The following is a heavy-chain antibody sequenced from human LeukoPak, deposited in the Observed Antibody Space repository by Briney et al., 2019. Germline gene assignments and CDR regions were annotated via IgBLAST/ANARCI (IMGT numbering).Heavy chain of an antibody. CDR1: GYTFSIFG. V-gene: IGHV1-18*01. J-gene: IGHJ4*02. CDR2: ISAYNGNT. Sequence: ASVKVSRKASGYTFSIFGISWVRQAPGQGLEWMGWISAYNGNTNYAQKFQDRVTMTTDTSTSTAYMELRGLRSDDTAMYYCARAGATVTTHFDFWGQGTVVTVSS. D-gene: IGHD4-17*01. CDR3: ARAGATVTTHFDF.